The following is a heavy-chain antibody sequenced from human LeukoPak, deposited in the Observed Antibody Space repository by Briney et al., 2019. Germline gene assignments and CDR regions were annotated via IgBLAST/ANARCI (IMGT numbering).Heavy chain of an antibody. J-gene: IGHJ4*02. V-gene: IGHV4-59*01. CDR3: ARGRITIFGVVIPHFDN. Sequence: SETLSLTCTVSRGSISSYYWSWIRQPPGKGLEWIGYIDNSGNTNSNPSLKSRVTTSVDTSKNQFSRKLSSVIAADTAVYYCARGRITIFGVVIPHFDNWGQGTLVTVSS. D-gene: IGHD3-3*01. CDR2: IDNSGNT. CDR1: RGSISSYY.